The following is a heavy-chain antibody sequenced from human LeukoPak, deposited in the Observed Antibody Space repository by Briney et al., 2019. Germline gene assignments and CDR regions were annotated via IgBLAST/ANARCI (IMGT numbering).Heavy chain of an antibody. J-gene: IGHJ4*02. V-gene: IGHV4-31*03. D-gene: IGHD3-22*01. CDR1: VGSLSSGDYY. Sequence: SRTLSLTCTVSVGSLSSGDYYWRCIRQHPGKGREGIGNIYYSGSTYYNPSLKSRVTISVETSKSQFYLKLSSVTAADTVVYCCAREGYDSSYYYYLDYWGQGTLVTVSS. CDR2: IYYSGST. CDR3: AREGYDSSYYYYLDY.